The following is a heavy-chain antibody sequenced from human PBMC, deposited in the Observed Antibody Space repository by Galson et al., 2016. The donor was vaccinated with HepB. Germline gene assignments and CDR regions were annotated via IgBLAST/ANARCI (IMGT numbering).Heavy chain of an antibody. CDR1: GYNKFVTDW. V-gene: IGHV5-51*01. CDR2: IYPADFDV. D-gene: IGHD3-10*01. CDR3: SRSPVWFGQLGCYFDL. J-gene: IGHJ4*02. Sequence: QSGAEVKKPGESLKISCQVSGYNKFVTDWIGWVRQMPGKGLELMGIIYPADFDVKYGTSFQGQVTISADRSINTAYLQWTSLKASDTAMYDCSRSPVWFGQLGCYFDLWGQGTLVTVSS.